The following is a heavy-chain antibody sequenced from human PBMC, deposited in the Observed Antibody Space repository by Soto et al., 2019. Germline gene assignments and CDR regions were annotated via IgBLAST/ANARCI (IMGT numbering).Heavy chain of an antibody. CDR3: ARGREGGPIVVAPIGYYMDV. V-gene: IGHV4-34*01. D-gene: IGHD2-2*01. Sequence: SETLSLTCAVYGGSFSGYYWSWIRQPPGKGLEWIGEINHSGSTNYNPSLKSRVTITVDTSKNQFSLKLSPVTAADTAVYYCARGREGGPIVVAPIGYYMDVWGKGTTVTVSS. J-gene: IGHJ6*03. CDR1: GGSFSGYY. CDR2: INHSGST.